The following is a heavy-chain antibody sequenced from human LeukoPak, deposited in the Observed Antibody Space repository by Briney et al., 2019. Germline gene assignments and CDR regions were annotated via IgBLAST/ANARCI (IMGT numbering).Heavy chain of an antibody. D-gene: IGHD6-19*01. J-gene: IGHJ4*02. CDR1: GFTFSNYA. CDR2: ISGSASST. CDR3: ARADASGWYPGRLVY. V-gene: IGHV3-23*01. Sequence: GGSLRLSCAASGFTFSNYAMSWVRQAPGKGLEWVSAISGSASSTYHADSVKGRFTISRDNSKNTLYLQMNSLRAEDTAVYYCARADASGWYPGRLVYWGQGTLVTVSS.